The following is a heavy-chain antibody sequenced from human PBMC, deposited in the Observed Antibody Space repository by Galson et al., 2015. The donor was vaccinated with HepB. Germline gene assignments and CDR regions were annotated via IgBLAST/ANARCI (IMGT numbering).Heavy chain of an antibody. CDR2: ISSNGYMI. D-gene: IGHD3-10*01. CDR1: GFTFGAYE. CDR3: VRDDALWSWYFDS. Sequence: SLRLSCAASGFTFGAYEMNWVRQAPGKGLEWISYISSNGYMIYYAESVKGRFTVSRDNAGDSLNLQMNSLRVGDTAVYYCVRDDALWSWYFDSWGQEILVTVSS. V-gene: IGHV3-48*03. J-gene: IGHJ4*02.